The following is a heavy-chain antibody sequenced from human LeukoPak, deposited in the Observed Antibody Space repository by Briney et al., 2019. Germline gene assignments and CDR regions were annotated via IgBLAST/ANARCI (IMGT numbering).Heavy chain of an antibody. Sequence: SVKVSCKASGGTFSSYAISWVRQAPGQGLEWMGGIIPIFGTANYAQKFQGRVTITAVESMSTAYMELSSLRSEDTAVYYCARGWLAETTVVTPYNYWGPGTMVTVSS. CDR3: ARGWLAETTVVTPYNY. V-gene: IGHV1-69*13. CDR1: GGTFSSYA. D-gene: IGHD4-23*01. CDR2: IIPIFGTA. J-gene: IGHJ3*01.